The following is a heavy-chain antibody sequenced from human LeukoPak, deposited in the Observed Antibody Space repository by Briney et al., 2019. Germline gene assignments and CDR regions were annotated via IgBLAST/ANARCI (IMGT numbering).Heavy chain of an antibody. CDR1: GFTFSDYY. D-gene: IGHD3-22*01. J-gene: IGHJ3*02. V-gene: IGHV3-11*01. CDR3: ARDPPYDSSGYYEPDAFDI. Sequence: PGGSLRLSCAASGFTFSDYYMSWIRQAPGKGLEWVSYISSSGSTIYYADSVKGRFTISRDNAKNSLYLQMNSLRAGDTAVYYCARDPPYDSSGYYEPDAFDIWGQGTMVTVSS. CDR2: ISSSGSTI.